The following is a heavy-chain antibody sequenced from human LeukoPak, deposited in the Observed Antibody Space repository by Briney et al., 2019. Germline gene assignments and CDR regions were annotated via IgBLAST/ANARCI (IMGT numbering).Heavy chain of an antibody. CDR2: IYYSGST. J-gene: IGHJ5*02. V-gene: IGHV4-59*11. CDR3: ARDGGIAARQGDNWFDP. CDR1: GGSISSHY. Sequence: SETLSLTCTVSGGSISSHYWSWIRQPPGKGLEWIGYIYYSGSTNYNPSLKSRVTISVDTSKNQFSPKLSSVTAADTAVYYCARDGGIAARQGDNWFDPWGQGTLVTVSS. D-gene: IGHD6-6*01.